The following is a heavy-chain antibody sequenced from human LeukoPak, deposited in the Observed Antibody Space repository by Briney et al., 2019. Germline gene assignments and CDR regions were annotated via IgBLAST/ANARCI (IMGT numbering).Heavy chain of an antibody. J-gene: IGHJ5*02. CDR3: ALTARRGYCSSTSCAEGWFDP. Sequence: SETLSLTCTVSGGSISSGGYYWSWIRQPPGKGLEWIGYIYHSGSTYYNPSLKSRVTISVDRSKNQFSLKLSSVTAADTAVYYCALTARRGYCSSTSCAEGWFDPWGQGTLVTVSS. D-gene: IGHD2-2*01. CDR2: IYHSGST. V-gene: IGHV4-30-2*01. CDR1: GGSISSGGYY.